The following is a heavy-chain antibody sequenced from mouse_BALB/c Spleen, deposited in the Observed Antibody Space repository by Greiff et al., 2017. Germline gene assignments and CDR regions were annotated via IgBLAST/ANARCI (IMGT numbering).Heavy chain of an antibody. CDR1: GYAFTNYL. CDR2: INPGSGGT. V-gene: IGHV1-54*03. CDR3: ARGGFYYGSSYGYAMDY. Sequence: QVQLQQSGAELVRPGTSVKVSCKASGYAFTNYLIEWVKQRPGQGLEWIGVINPGSGGTNYNEKFKGKATLTADKSSSTAYMQLSSLTSDDSAVYFCARGGFYYGSSYGYAMDYWGQGTSVTVSS. D-gene: IGHD1-1*01. J-gene: IGHJ4*01.